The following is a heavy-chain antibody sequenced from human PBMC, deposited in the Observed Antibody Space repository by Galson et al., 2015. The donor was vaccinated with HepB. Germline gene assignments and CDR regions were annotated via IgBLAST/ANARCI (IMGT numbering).Heavy chain of an antibody. D-gene: IGHD5-18*01. J-gene: IGHJ4*02. CDR2: ISGSGGST. V-gene: IGHV3-23*01. CDR3: AKDVSYGSSTDY. Sequence: SLRLSCAASGFTFSSYAMSWVRQAPGKGLEWVSAISGSGGSTYYADSVKGRFTISRDNSKNTLYLQMNSLRAEDTAVYYCAKDVSYGSSTDYWGQGTLVTVSS. CDR1: GFTFSSYA.